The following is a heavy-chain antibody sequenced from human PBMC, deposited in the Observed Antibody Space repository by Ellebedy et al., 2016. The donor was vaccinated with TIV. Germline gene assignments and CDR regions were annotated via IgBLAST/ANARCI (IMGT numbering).Heavy chain of an antibody. CDR2: ISSSSSYT. V-gene: IGHV3-21*01. Sequence: GESLKISCAASGFTFSSYSMNWVRQAPGKGLEWVSSISSSSSYTYYADSVKGRFTISRDNAKNSLYLQMNSLRAEDTAVYYCARDWGGGYLRYFESYYDSSGYSIDYWGQGTLVTVSS. D-gene: IGHD3-22*01. J-gene: IGHJ4*02. CDR3: ARDWGGGYLRYFESYYDSSGYSIDY. CDR1: GFTFSSYS.